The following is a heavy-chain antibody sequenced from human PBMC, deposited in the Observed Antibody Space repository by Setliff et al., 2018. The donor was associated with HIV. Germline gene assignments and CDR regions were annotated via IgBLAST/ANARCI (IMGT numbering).Heavy chain of an antibody. Sequence: GESLKISCKTSGQSFTTYWIGWVRQMPGKGLEWMALLYPGDSDIRYSPSFQSQVTVSADKSIGTAYLQWNSLKASDTALYFCARAPNSPYYSNFWYADHWGQGTLVTVSS. CDR2: LYPGDSDI. CDR1: GQSFTTYW. V-gene: IGHV5-51*01. D-gene: IGHD3-22*01. J-gene: IGHJ5*02. CDR3: ARAPNSPYYSNFWYADH.